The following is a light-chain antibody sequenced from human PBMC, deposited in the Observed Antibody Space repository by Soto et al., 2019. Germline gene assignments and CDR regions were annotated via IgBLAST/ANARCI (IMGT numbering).Light chain of an antibody. CDR3: QAWDSSTSLHVV. V-gene: IGLV3-1*01. CDR2: QDS. CDR1: KLGDKY. J-gene: IGLJ2*01. Sequence: SYELTQPPSVSVSQGQTASITCSGDKLGDKYACWYQQKPGQSPVLVIYQDSKRPSGIPERFSGSNSGNTATLTISGTQAMDEADYYCQAWDSSTSLHVVFGGGTKLTVL.